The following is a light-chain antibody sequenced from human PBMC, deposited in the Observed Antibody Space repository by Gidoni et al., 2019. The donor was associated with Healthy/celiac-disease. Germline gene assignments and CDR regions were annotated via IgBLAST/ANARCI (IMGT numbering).Light chain of an antibody. Sequence: EIVFTQSPATLSLSPGERATLSCRASQSVSSYLAWYQQKPGQAPRPLIYDASNRATGIPARFSGSGSGTDFTLTISSLEPEDFAVYYCQQRSNWPPGFTFXPXTKVDIK. V-gene: IGKV3-11*01. CDR3: QQRSNWPPGFT. CDR2: DAS. J-gene: IGKJ3*01. CDR1: QSVSSY.